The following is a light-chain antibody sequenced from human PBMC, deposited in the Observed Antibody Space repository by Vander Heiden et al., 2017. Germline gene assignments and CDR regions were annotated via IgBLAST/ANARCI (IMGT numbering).Light chain of an antibody. CDR1: SSNIGAGYD. J-gene: IGLJ2*01. Sequence: QSVLTQPPSVSGAPGPRVTISCTGSSSNIGAGYDVLGYQQLPGTAPKLLIYGNSNRPSGVPDRFSGSKSGTSASLAITGLQAEDEADYYCQSYDSSLSGHVVFGGGTKLTVL. CDR2: GNS. CDR3: QSYDSSLSGHVV. V-gene: IGLV1-40*01.